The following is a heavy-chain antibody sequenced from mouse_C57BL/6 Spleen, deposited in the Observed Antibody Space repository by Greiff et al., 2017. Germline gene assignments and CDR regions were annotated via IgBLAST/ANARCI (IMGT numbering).Heavy chain of an antibody. CDR3: ARRPVGRVYYYAMDY. D-gene: IGHD1-1*01. V-gene: IGHV1-69*01. CDR1: GYTFTSYW. CDR2: IDPSASYT. Sequence: QVQLQQPGAELVMPGASVKMSCKASGYTFTSYWMHWVKQRPGQGLEWIGEIDPSASYTNYNQKFKGKSTLTVDKSSSTAYMQLSSLTSADSAVYDCARRPVGRVYYYAMDYWGQGTSVTVS. J-gene: IGHJ4*01.